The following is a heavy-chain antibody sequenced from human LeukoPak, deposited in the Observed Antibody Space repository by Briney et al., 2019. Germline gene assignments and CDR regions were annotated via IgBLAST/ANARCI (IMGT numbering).Heavy chain of an antibody. CDR3: ARGRGPRAAGNIWDDY. D-gene: IGHD6-13*01. Sequence: GASVKVSCKASGYTFSNYDIIWVRQAPGQGLEWMGWISAYNGNTNYAQKLQGRVTMTTDTSSSTAYMELRSLRSDDTAVYYCARGRGPRAAGNIWDDYWGQGTLVTVSS. CDR1: GYTFSNYD. J-gene: IGHJ4*02. V-gene: IGHV1-18*01. CDR2: ISAYNGNT.